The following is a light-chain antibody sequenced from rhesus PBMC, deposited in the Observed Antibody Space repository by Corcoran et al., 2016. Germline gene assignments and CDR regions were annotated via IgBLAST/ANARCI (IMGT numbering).Light chain of an antibody. CDR1: QSLLDSEDGNTY. V-gene: IGKV2-104*02. CDR2: EVS. Sequence: DIVMTQTPLSLPVTPGEPASISCRSSQSLLDSEDGNTYLDWYLQKPGQSPQLLLDEVSTRASGVPERFSGSGSDTDFTLKISRVEAADVGVYYCMQALEFPFTFGPGTKLDIK. J-gene: IGKJ3*01. CDR3: MQALEFPFT.